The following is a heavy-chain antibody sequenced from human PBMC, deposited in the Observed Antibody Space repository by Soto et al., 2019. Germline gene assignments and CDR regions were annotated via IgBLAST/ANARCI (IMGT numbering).Heavy chain of an antibody. Sequence: SVKVSCKASGITFRRTAVQWMRQARGQRLEWIGRIVVGTGSTTYAQIVQERIAITADESTSTAYMELSSLRSEDTAVYYCARGPVPAVFKDTITGIYYYGMDVWGQGTTVTVSS. CDR3: ARGPVPAVFKDTITGIYYYGMDV. CDR1: GITFRRTA. D-gene: IGHD2-2*01. CDR2: IVVGTGST. V-gene: IGHV1-58*01. J-gene: IGHJ6*02.